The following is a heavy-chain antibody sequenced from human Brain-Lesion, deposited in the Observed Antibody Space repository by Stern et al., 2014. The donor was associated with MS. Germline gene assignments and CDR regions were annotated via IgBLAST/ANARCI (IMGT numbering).Heavy chain of an antibody. Sequence: VHLVESGAEVKKPGASVKVSCKTSGYTFTGYYIHWVRQAPGQGLERMAWIKPNNGGTKYAQKFQGRVSMSRDTSISTAYVELSSLTSDDTAVYYCARDQRGITIFGVVTDYYYLGMDVWGQGTTVTVSS. D-gene: IGHD3-3*01. CDR3: ARDQRGITIFGVVTDYYYLGMDV. CDR2: IKPNNGGT. J-gene: IGHJ6*02. V-gene: IGHV1-2*02. CDR1: GYTFTGYY.